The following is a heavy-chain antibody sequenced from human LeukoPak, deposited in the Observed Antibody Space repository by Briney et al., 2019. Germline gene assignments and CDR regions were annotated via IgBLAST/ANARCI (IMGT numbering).Heavy chain of an antibody. D-gene: IGHD2-2*02. Sequence: ASVKVSCKVSGYTLTELSMHWVRQAPGKGLEWMGGFDPEDGETIYAQKFQGRVTMTEDTSTDTAYMELSSLRSEDTAVYYCAREDIVVVPAAIAPGEYWGQGTLVTVSS. V-gene: IGHV1-24*01. CDR1: GYTLTELS. CDR3: AREDIVVVPAAIAPGEY. J-gene: IGHJ4*02. CDR2: FDPEDGET.